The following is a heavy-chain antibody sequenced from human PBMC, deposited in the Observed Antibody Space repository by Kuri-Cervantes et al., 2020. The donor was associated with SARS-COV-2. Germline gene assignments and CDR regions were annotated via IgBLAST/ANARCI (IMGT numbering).Heavy chain of an antibody. CDR2: IKSKTDGGTT. Sequence: GESLKISCAASGFTFSNAWMSWVRQAPGKGLEWVGRIKSKTDGGTTDYAAPVKGRFTIARDDSKNTLYLQMNSLETEKTAVYYCTTDRLAAAYYYYNGMDVWGQGTLVTVSS. J-gene: IGHJ6*02. CDR3: TTDRLAAAYYYYNGMDV. CDR1: GFTFSNAW. V-gene: IGHV3-15*01. D-gene: IGHD6-13*01.